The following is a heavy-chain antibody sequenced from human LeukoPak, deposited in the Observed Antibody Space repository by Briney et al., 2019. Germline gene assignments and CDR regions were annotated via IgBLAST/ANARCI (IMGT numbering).Heavy chain of an antibody. D-gene: IGHD2-21*01. Sequence: GGSLRLSCAASGFTFSDYYMSWIRQAPGKGLEWVSYISSSGSTIYYADSVKGRFTISRDNAKNPLYLQMNSLRAEDTAVYYCARPGTLWAYYFDYWGQGTLVTVSS. J-gene: IGHJ4*02. CDR3: ARPGTLWAYYFDY. V-gene: IGHV3-11*04. CDR2: ISSSGSTI. CDR1: GFTFSDYY.